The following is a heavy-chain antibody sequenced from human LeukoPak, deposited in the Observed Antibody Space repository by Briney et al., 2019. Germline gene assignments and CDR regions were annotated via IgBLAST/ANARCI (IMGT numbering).Heavy chain of an antibody. CDR2: ISAYNGNT. Sequence: ASVKVSCKASGYTFTSYGISWVRQAPGQGLEWMGWISAYNGNTNYAQKLQGRVTITRDTSASTAYMELSSLRSEDTAVYYCARTSGSWSNYYFDYWGQGTLVTVSS. CDR1: GYTFTSYG. D-gene: IGHD6-13*01. J-gene: IGHJ4*02. V-gene: IGHV1-18*01. CDR3: ARTSGSWSNYYFDY.